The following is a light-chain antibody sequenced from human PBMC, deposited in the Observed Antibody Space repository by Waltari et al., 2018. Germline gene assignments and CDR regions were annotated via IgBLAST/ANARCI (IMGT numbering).Light chain of an antibody. CDR2: TNS. V-gene: IGLV3-9*01. Sequence: SYELTQPLSVSVALGQTAPITCGGSNIGGKKVHWDQQKSGQAPVWVGYTNSNWPSGIPERFSGSSSGNTATLTISRARAGDEADYYCQVWDSNIWVFGGGTKLTVL. CDR3: QVWDSNIWV. J-gene: IGLJ3*02. CDR1: NIGGKK.